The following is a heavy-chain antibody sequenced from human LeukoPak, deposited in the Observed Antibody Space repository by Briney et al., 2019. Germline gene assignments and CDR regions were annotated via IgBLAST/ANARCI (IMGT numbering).Heavy chain of an antibody. CDR3: ATYYYDSSGYYYYFDY. D-gene: IGHD3-22*01. Sequence: GESLKISCQGSGYNFTTYWISWVRQMPGKGLEWMGRIDPSDAYTNYSPSFQGHVSISADKSINTAYLQWSSLKASDTAMYYCATYYYDSSGYYYYFDYWGQGTLVTVSS. CDR1: GYNFTTYW. CDR2: IDPSDAYT. J-gene: IGHJ4*02. V-gene: IGHV5-10-1*01.